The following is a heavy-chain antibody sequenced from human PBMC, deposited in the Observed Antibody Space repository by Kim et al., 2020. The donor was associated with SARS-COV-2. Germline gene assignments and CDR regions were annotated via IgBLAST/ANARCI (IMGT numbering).Heavy chain of an antibody. CDR2: ISSSGSTI. CDR3: AREDGGYDFFVSASDAFDI. CDR1: GFTFSSYE. J-gene: IGHJ3*02. Sequence: GGSLRLSCAASGFTFSSYEMNWVRQAPGKGLEWVSYISSSGSTIYYADSVKGRFTISRDNAKNSLYLQMNSLRAEDTAVYYCAREDGGYDFFVSASDAFDIWGQGTMVTVSS. V-gene: IGHV3-48*03. D-gene: IGHD3-3*01.